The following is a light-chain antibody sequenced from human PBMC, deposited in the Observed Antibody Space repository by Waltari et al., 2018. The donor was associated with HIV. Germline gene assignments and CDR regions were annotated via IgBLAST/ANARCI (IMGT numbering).Light chain of an antibody. CDR1: QNVLTN. J-gene: IGKJ1*01. V-gene: IGKV3-15*01. CDR3: QQYNNWPLA. CDR2: GSS. Sequence: IVMPQSPATLSVSPGERATLSCRASQNVLTNLAWYQQKPGQSPRLLIHGSSTRATGIPARFSGSGSGTEFTLTISSLQSEDFAVYYCQQYNNWPLAFGQGTKVEI.